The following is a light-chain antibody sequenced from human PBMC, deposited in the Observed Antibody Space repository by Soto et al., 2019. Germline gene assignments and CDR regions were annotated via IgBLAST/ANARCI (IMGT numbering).Light chain of an antibody. Sequence: EIVLTQSPATLSWSPGERATLSCRASQSVGNYLVWYQLKPGQAPRLLIYDASNSATDIPARFCGSGSGTDFTLTISSLEPEDFAVYYCQQRRSWPLTFGGGTKVDIK. CDR1: QSVGNY. CDR3: QQRRSWPLT. V-gene: IGKV3-11*01. J-gene: IGKJ4*02. CDR2: DAS.